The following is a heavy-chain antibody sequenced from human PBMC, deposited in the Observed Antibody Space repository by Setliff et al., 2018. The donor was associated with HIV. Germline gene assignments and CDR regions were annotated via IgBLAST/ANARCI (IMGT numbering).Heavy chain of an antibody. CDR3: ARDDYGDYEGYYYYYMDV. CDR2: IYYSGST. V-gene: IGHV4-61*03. J-gene: IGHJ6*03. Sequence: PSETLSLTCTVSGDSVSSRSYYWSWIRQPPGKGLEWIGYIYYSGSTNYNPSLKSRVTISVDTSKNHFSLKLRSVTAADTALYYCARDDYGDYEGYYYYYMDVWGKGTTVTVSS. CDR1: GDSVSSRSYY. D-gene: IGHD4-17*01.